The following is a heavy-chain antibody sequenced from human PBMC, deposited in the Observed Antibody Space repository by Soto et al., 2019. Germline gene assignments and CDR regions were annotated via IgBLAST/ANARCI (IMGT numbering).Heavy chain of an antibody. CDR2: IYHSGST. J-gene: IGHJ4*02. D-gene: IGHD5-12*01. CDR1: GGSISSGGYS. V-gene: IGHV4-30-2*01. CDR3: AAGGGLPRYC. Sequence: QLQLQESGSGLVKPSQTLSLTCAVSGGSISSGGYSWSWIRQPPGKGLEWIGYIYHSGSTYYNPSRNTRVTISVHRSKTEFSLTPSSVTAADTAVYYCAAGGGLPRYCWGQGTRVTVSS.